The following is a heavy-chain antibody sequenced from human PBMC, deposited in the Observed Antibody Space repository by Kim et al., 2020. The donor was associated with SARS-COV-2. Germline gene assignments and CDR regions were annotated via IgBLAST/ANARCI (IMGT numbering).Heavy chain of an antibody. Sequence: GGSLRLSCAASGFSFSTYWMHWVRQAPGKGLVWVSRTKTDGSSTSYADSVKGRFTISRDNAKNTLYLQMNSLRAEDTAIYYCARVAYRTDGYNSYFDLWGQGALVTVSP. V-gene: IGHV3-74*01. D-gene: IGHD5-12*01. CDR1: GFSFSTYW. J-gene: IGHJ4*02. CDR3: ARVAYRTDGYNSYFDL. CDR2: TKTDGSST.